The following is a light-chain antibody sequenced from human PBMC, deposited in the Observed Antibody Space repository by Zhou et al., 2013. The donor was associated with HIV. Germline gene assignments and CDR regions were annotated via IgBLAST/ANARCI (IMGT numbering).Light chain of an antibody. J-gene: IGKJ5*01. CDR1: ESINSW. Sequence: DIQLTQSPSTLSASVGDRVTITCRASESINSWLAWYQQKPGKAPNLLIYKSSSLESGVPTRFSGSGSGTEFTLTISSLQPDDFATYYCQQYNSYPITFGRGTRLDI. V-gene: IGKV1-5*03. CDR3: QQYNSYPIT. CDR2: KSS.